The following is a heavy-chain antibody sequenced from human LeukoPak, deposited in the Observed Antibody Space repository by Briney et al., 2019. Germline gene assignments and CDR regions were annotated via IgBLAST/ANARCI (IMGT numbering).Heavy chain of an antibody. CDR2: ISSSSSTI. CDR3: ARDQVPAAISVTYFDY. Sequence: GGSLRLSCAASGFTFSSYSMNWVRQAPGKGLEWVSYISSSSSTIYYADSVKGRFTISRDNAKNSLYLQMNSLRAEDTAVYYCARDQVPAAISVTYFDYWGQGTLVTVSS. D-gene: IGHD2-2*01. V-gene: IGHV3-48*01. CDR1: GFTFSSYS. J-gene: IGHJ4*02.